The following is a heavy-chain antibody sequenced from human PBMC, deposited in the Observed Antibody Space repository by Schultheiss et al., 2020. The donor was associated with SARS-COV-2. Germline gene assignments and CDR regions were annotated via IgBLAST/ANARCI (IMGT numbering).Heavy chain of an antibody. J-gene: IGHJ6*02. D-gene: IGHD4-17*01. CDR2: IIPIFGTA. Sequence: SVKVSCKASGGTFSSHAFSWVRQAPGQGLEWMGGIIPIFGTANYAQKFQGRVTITADESTSTVYMELSSLRSEDTAVYYCARDETTVTTWYYYGMDVWGQGTTVTVSS. CDR1: GGTFSSHA. CDR3: ARDETTVTTWYYYGMDV. V-gene: IGHV1-69*13.